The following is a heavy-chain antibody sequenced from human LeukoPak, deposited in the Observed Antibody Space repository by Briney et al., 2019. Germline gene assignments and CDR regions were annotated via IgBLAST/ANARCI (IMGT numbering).Heavy chain of an antibody. CDR3: SKGGGHVRMDV. CDR2: IKQDGSEE. V-gene: IGHV3-7*03. CDR1: GFTFSSFW. Sequence: GGSLRLSCAASGFTFSSFWMTWVRQAPGKGLEWVANIKQDGSEEHYVDSVKGRFTISRDNAKNSLFLQMNSLRADDTAVYYCSKGGGHVRMDVWGQGTTVTVSS. J-gene: IGHJ6*02. D-gene: IGHD3-16*01.